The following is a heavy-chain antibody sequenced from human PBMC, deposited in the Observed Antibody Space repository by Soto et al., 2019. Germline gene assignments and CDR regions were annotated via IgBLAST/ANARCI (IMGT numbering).Heavy chain of an antibody. CDR2: IYYSGST. CDR1: GGSISSYY. CDR3: ARGSGVSTPEPEYFDY. V-gene: IGHV4-59*01. Sequence: QVQLQESGPGLVKPSETLSLTCTVSGGSISSYYWSWIRQPPGKGLEWIGYIYYSGSTNYNPSLKSRVTLSVDTSKDQFSLKLSSVTAADTAVYYCARGSGVSTPEPEYFDYWGQGTLVTVSS. D-gene: IGHD2-8*01. J-gene: IGHJ4*02.